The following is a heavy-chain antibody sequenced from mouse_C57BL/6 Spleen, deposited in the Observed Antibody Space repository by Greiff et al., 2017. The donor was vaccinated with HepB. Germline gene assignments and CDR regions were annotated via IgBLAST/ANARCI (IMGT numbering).Heavy chain of an antibody. CDR3: AKHDNFYFDY. D-gene: IGHD2-1*01. Sequence: VKLMESGPGLVAPSQCLSITCTVSGFSFTSYGVSWVRQPPGKGLEWLGVIWGDGSTNYHSALISRLSISKNNSKSQVILKLNSLQTDDTATYYCAKHDNFYFDYWGQGTTLTVSS. J-gene: IGHJ2*01. CDR1: GFSFTSYG. CDR2: IWGDGST. V-gene: IGHV2-3*01.